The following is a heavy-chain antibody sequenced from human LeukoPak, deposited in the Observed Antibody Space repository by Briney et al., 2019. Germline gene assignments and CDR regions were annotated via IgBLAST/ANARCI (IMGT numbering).Heavy chain of an antibody. CDR1: GFTFDDYA. CDR2: ISWNSGSI. V-gene: IGHV3-9*01. D-gene: IGHD2-15*01. CDR3: AKAPTPNYYYYYMDV. J-gene: IGHJ6*03. Sequence: GGSLRLSCAASGFTFDDYAMHWVRRSPGKGLEWVCGISWNSGSIGYADSVKGRFTISRDNAKNSLYLQMNSLRAEDTALYYCAKAPTPNYYYYYMDVWGKGTAVTVSS.